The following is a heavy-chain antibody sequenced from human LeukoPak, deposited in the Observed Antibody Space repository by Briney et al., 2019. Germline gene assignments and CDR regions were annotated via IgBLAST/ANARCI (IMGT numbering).Heavy chain of an antibody. Sequence: ASVKVSCKASGYTFTNYGISWVRQAPGQGLEWMGWISAYNGNTNYAQKFQGRVTMTTDTSTSTAYMELRSLRSDDTAVYYCARRVWFGEKDAFDVWGQGTMVTVSS. J-gene: IGHJ3*01. CDR3: ARRVWFGEKDAFDV. CDR2: ISAYNGNT. CDR1: GYTFTNYG. V-gene: IGHV1-18*01. D-gene: IGHD3-10*01.